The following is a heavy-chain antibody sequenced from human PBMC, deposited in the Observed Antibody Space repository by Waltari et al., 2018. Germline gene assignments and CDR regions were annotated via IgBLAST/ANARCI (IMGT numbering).Heavy chain of an antibody. D-gene: IGHD4-17*01. V-gene: IGHV3-74*01. J-gene: IGHJ4*02. Sequence: EVQLEESGGGLVQPGGSLRLSCAASGFTFSSHWMHWVRHAPGKGLVWVTRTKGDGRSTSYADSVKCRFTNSRDNAKNTLYLQMNSLRAEDTAVYYCSRDLQHGDFGRGRDYWGQGTLVTVSS. CDR3: SRDLQHGDFGRGRDY. CDR2: TKGDGRST. CDR1: GFTFSSHW.